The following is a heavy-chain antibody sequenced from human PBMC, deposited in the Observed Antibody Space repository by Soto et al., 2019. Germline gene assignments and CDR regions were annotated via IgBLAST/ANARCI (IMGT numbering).Heavy chain of an antibody. V-gene: IGHV1-69*01. CDR2: IIPIFGTA. D-gene: IGHD6-19*01. Sequence: QVQLVQSGAEVKKPGSSVKVSCKASGGTFSSYAISWVRQAPGQGLEWMGGIIPIFGTANYAQKFQGRVTITADEYTSTAYMELSSLRSEDTAVYYCARDTGIAVAINYYYYYGMDVWGQGTTVTVSS. CDR1: GGTFSSYA. J-gene: IGHJ6*02. CDR3: ARDTGIAVAINYYYYYGMDV.